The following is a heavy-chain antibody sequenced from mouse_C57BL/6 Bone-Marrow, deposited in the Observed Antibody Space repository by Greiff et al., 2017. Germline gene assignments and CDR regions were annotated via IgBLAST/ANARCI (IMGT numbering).Heavy chain of an antibody. CDR1: GFTFSDYY. CDR2: INYDGSST. CDR3: AREDSSGLFDY. V-gene: IGHV5-16*01. J-gene: IGHJ2*01. Sequence: EVQLQESEGGLVQPGSSMKLSCTASGFTFSDYYMAWVRQVPEKGLEWVANINYDGSSTYYLDSLKSRFIISRDNAKNILYLQMSSLKSEDTATYYCAREDSSGLFDYWGQGTTLTVSS. D-gene: IGHD3-2*02.